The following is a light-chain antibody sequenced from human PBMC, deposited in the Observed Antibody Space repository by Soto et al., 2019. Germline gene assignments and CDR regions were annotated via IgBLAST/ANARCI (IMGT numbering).Light chain of an antibody. CDR2: EVA. CDR1: SSDVGRYNY. J-gene: IGLJ3*02. Sequence: QSALTQPPSASGSPGQSVTISCTGTSSDVGRYNYISWYQQHPGKAPKLIIYEVARRPSGVPDRFSGSKSGNTASLSVSGLQAEDEADYYCSSFTVNNNLVFGGGTKLTVL. V-gene: IGLV2-8*01. CDR3: SSFTVNNNLV.